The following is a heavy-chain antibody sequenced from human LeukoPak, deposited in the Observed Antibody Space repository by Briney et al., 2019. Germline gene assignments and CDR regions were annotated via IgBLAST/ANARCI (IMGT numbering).Heavy chain of an antibody. CDR1: GGSISSHY. CDR2: IYSSGSA. J-gene: IGHJ4*02. CDR3: ARAVSGLRLLEWLPRGLDY. V-gene: IGHV4-59*11. D-gene: IGHD3-3*01. Sequence: PSETLCLSCTVAGGSISSHYWCWVRQPPGKGLEWIGYIYSSGSASYTPSPTSRASIPVAMSKNQSSLKLNFVTAAHTAVYYFARAVSGLRLLEWLPRGLDYWGQGTLVTVS.